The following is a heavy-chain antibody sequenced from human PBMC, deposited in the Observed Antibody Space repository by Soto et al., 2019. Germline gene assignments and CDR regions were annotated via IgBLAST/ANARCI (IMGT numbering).Heavy chain of an antibody. Sequence: EVQLVESGGGLVQPGGSLRLSCAASGFTFSTYWMHWVRQVPGKGLVWVSRINSDGSTTSYADSVKGRFTISRDNAKNTQLRQMNRLRAEDTAVYYCAGGVATLLAWGQGTLVTVSS. V-gene: IGHV3-74*01. D-gene: IGHD5-12*01. CDR3: AGGVATLLA. CDR1: GFTFSTYW. J-gene: IGHJ5*02. CDR2: INSDGSTT.